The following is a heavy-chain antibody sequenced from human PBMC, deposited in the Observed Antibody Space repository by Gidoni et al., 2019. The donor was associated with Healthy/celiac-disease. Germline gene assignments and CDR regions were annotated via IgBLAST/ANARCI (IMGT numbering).Heavy chain of an antibody. CDR1: GYTLPSYD. Sequence: QVQLVQSGAEVKKPGASVKVSCKASGYTLPSYDMHWVRQAPGQGLEWRGIINPSGGSTSYAQKFQGRVTMTRDTSTSTVYMELSSLRSEDTAVYYCAREGFRDRDGYNRYYFDYWGQGTLVTVSS. D-gene: IGHD5-12*01. CDR3: AREGFRDRDGYNRYYFDY. CDR2: INPSGGST. V-gene: IGHV1-46*01. J-gene: IGHJ4*02.